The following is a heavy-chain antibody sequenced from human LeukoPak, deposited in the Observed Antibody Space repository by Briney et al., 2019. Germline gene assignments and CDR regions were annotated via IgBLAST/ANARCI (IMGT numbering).Heavy chain of an antibody. CDR1: GFTFSSYA. CDR3: AKDDEEFYDYVWRFDY. J-gene: IGHJ4*02. Sequence: PGGSLRLSCAASGFTFSSYAMSWVRQAPGKGLEWVSAISGSGGSTYYADSVKGRFTISRDNSKNTLYLQMNSLRAEDTAVYYCAKDDEEFYDYVWRFDYWGQGTLGTVSS. CDR2: ISGSGGST. V-gene: IGHV3-23*01. D-gene: IGHD3-16*01.